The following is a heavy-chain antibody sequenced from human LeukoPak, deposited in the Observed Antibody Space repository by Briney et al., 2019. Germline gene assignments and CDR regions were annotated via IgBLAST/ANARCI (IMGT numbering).Heavy chain of an antibody. CDR2: IIPIFGTA. J-gene: IGHJ4*02. Sequence: ASVKVSCKASGGTFISYAISWVRQAPGQGLEWMGGIIPIFGTANYAQKFQGRVTITADESTSTAYMELSSLRSEDTAVYYCARGSSSWIDYFDYWGQGTLVTVSS. CDR1: GGTFISYA. V-gene: IGHV1-69*13. D-gene: IGHD6-13*01. CDR3: ARGSSSWIDYFDY.